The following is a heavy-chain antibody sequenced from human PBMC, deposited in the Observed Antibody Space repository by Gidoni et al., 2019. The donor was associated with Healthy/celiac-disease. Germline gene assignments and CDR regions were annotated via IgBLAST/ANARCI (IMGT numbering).Heavy chain of an antibody. D-gene: IGHD3-16*01. CDR1: GFTFSSYW. V-gene: IGHV3-7*03. J-gene: IGHJ4*02. Sequence: EVQLVESGGGLVQPGGSLRLSCAAAGFTFSSYWMSWVRQAPGKGLEWVANIKQDGSEKYYVDSVKGRFTISRDNAKNSLYLQMNSLRAEDTAVYYCARDTGVGEFDYWGQGTLVTVSS. CDR3: ARDTGVGEFDY. CDR2: IKQDGSEK.